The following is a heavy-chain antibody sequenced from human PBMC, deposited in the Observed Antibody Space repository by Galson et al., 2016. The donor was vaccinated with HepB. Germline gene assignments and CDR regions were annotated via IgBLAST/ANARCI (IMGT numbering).Heavy chain of an antibody. Sequence: SLRLSCAASGFTFSDYYMNWIRQAPGKGLEWVSFISNTGGNTKYYADSVKGRFTISRDNAKNSLFLQMNTLRAEDTAVYYCARAQWLGPDLDCWVRGTRVTVSS. J-gene: IGHJ4*02. V-gene: IGHV3-11*01. CDR2: ISNTGGNTK. D-gene: IGHD6-19*01. CDR3: ARAQWLGPDLDC. CDR1: GFTFSDYY.